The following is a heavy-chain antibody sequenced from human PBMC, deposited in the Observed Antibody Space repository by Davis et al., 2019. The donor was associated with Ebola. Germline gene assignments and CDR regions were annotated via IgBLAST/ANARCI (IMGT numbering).Heavy chain of an antibody. CDR2: IIAMFGTT. CDR1: GGILRSNA. V-gene: IGHV1-69*13. Sequence: AASVKVSCKASGGILRSNAMSWVRQAPGQGLEWMGGIIAMFGTTNYAQKFQGRVTITADESTTTVYMELSSLTSEDTAMYYCLRDRFYYNSGSFDSWGQGTLVTVSS. J-gene: IGHJ4*02. CDR3: LRDRFYYNSGSFDS. D-gene: IGHD3-10*01.